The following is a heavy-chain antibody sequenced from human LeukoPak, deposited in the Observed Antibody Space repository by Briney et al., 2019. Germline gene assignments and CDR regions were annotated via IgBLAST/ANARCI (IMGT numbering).Heavy chain of an antibody. Sequence: PSETLSLTCTVSGGSISSSSYYWGWIRQPPGKGLEWIGSIYYSGSTYYNPSLKSRVTISVDTSKNQFSLKLSSVTAADTAVYYCARVASRPGYYCYYMDVWGKGTTVTVSS. CDR1: GGSISSSSYY. V-gene: IGHV4-39*07. J-gene: IGHJ6*03. CDR2: IYYSGST. D-gene: IGHD6-6*01. CDR3: ARVASRPGYYCYYMDV.